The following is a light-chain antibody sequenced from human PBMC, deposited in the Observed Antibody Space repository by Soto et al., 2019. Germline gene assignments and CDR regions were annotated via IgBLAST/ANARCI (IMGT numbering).Light chain of an antibody. V-gene: IGKV1-39*01. Sequence: DIQMTQSPSSLSVSVGDRVTITCRASQSISNYLNWYQQKPGKAPKLLIYAASTLQSGVSSRFRGSGSGTDFTLTVSSLQPEDFATYYCQQSYSTPRTFGQGTKVAIK. CDR1: QSISNY. J-gene: IGKJ1*01. CDR2: AAS. CDR3: QQSYSTPRT.